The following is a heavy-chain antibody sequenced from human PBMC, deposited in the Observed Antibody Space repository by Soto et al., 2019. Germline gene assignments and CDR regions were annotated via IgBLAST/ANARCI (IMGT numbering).Heavy chain of an antibody. CDR3: ARDNLYDFWSGYSDNWFDP. J-gene: IGHJ5*02. CDR1: GYTFTGYY. V-gene: IGHV1-2*04. D-gene: IGHD3-3*01. CDR2: INPNSGGT. Sequence: ASVKVSCKASGYTFTGYYMHWVRQAPGQGLEWMGWINPNSGGTNYAQKFQGWVTMTRDTSISTAYMELSRLRSDDTAVEYCARDNLYDFWSGYSDNWFDPWGQGTLVTVSS.